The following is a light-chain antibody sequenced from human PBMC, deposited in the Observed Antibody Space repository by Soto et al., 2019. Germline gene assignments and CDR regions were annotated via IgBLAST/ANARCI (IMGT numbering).Light chain of an antibody. CDR1: QGIRND. Sequence: DMKMTESASSVDPCVGGIITNICRASQGIRNDLGWYQQKPGKAPKLLIYAASTLQSGVPSRFSGSGSGTDFTLTISSLQPEDVATYYCQKYNSAPVGQGTRLEIK. CDR2: AAS. J-gene: IGKJ5*01. CDR3: QKYNSAP. V-gene: IGKV1-27*01.